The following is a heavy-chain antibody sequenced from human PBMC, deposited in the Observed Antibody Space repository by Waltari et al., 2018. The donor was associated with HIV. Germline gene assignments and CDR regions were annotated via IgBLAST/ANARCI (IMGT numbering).Heavy chain of an antibody. J-gene: IGHJ6*02. Sequence: QVQLVQSGAEVKKPGASVKVSCKASGYTFTRYSMHWVRQAPGRRFECMGWINAGNGNTKYSQKMQGRVTITRDTSASTAYMELTSLRSEDTAVYYCARKKNIPEKYHGMDVWGQGTTVTVSS. CDR1: GYTFTRYS. CDR3: ARKKNIPEKYHGMDV. CDR2: INAGNGNT. V-gene: IGHV1-3*01.